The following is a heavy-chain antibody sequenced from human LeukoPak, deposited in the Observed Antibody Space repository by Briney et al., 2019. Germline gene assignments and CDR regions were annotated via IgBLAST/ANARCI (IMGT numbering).Heavy chain of an antibody. CDR2: ISNDGRKK. V-gene: IGHV3-30*01. J-gene: IGHJ4*02. D-gene: IGHD4-23*01. CDR3: ARSHLTGGGGNYYFDY. Sequence: PGGSLRLSCAASGFTFSSYSMHWVRQAPGKGLEWVAVISNDGRKKYHVDSVKGRLTTSRDNTKNTLNLQMNSLRPEDTAVYYCARSHLTGGGGNYYFDYWGQGTLVTVSS. CDR1: GFTFSSYS.